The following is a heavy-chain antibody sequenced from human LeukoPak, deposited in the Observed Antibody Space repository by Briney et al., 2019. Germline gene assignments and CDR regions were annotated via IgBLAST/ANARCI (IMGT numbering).Heavy chain of an antibody. CDR3: ARIFALVRGFWYFDY. CDR2: IYYSGST. V-gene: IGHV4-39*01. CDR1: GGSISSSSYY. Sequence: PSETLSLTCTVSGGSISSSSYYWGWIRQPPGKGLEWIGSIYYSGSTYYNPSVKSRVTISVDTSKNQFSLKLSSVTAADTAVYYCARIFALVRGFWYFDYWGQGTLVTVSS. D-gene: IGHD3-10*01. J-gene: IGHJ4*02.